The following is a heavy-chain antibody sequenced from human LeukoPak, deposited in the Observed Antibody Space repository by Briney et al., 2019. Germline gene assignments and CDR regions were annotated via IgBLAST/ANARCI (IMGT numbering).Heavy chain of an antibody. CDR1: GFTFSSYE. D-gene: IGHD2-2*01. Sequence: GGSLRLSCAASGFTFSSYEMNWVRQAPGKGLEWVSYISSSGSTIYYADSVKGRFTISRDNSKNTLYLQMNSLRAEDTAVYYCAKDFSAPYCSSTSCYLNWFDPWGQGTLVTVSS. J-gene: IGHJ5*02. CDR2: ISSSGSTI. CDR3: AKDFSAPYCSSTSCYLNWFDP. V-gene: IGHV3-48*03.